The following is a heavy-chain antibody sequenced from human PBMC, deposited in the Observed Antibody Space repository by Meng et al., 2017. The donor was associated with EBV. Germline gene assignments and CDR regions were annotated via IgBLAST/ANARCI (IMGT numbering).Heavy chain of an antibody. J-gene: IGHJ4*02. Sequence: QVELQESGAGVNKPGSSGKVSCRTSGGTFRSDAVSWVRQAPGQGLEWMGGLIPMSGAPHYAQKFQDRVTIIADESTSTHSMELNNLRFEDTAMYYCASESGRGFTPDYWGQGTLVTVSS. D-gene: IGHD3-10*01. V-gene: IGHV1-69*01. CDR1: GGTFRSDA. CDR3: ASESGRGFTPDY. CDR2: LIPMSGAP.